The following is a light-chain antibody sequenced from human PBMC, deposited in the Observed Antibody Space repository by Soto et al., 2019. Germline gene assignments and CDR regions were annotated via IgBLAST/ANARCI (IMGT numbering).Light chain of an antibody. CDR2: DAS. J-gene: IGKJ4*01. V-gene: IGKV3-11*01. CDR3: QQRSNWSGLT. CDR1: QSVSSY. Sequence: EIVLTQSPATLSLSPGERATLSCRASQSVSSYLAWYQQKPGQAPRLLIYDASNWATGIPARFSGSGSGTDFTLTISSLEPEDFAVYYCQQRSNWSGLTFGGGTKVEIK.